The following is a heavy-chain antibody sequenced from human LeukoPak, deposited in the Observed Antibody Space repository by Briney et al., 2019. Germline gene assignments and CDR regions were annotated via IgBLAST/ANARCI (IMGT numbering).Heavy chain of an antibody. Sequence: PSETLPLTCTVSGGSFSDYYWTWIRQPPGKGLEWIGYSGSAKYNPSLKSRVTISTDTSKRHFSLTLSNVTAADTAVYYCARTSRHYYGSGKNLTPWPAGLDVWGPGTTVTVS. CDR3: ARTSRHYYGSGKNLTPWPAGLDV. J-gene: IGHJ6*02. V-gene: IGHV4-59*01. D-gene: IGHD3-10*01. CDR2: SGSA. CDR1: GGSFSDYY.